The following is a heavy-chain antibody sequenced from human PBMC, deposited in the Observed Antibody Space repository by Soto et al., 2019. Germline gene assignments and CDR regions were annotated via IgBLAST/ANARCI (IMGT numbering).Heavy chain of an antibody. CDR2: IYYSGST. J-gene: IGHJ4*02. V-gene: IGHV4-31*03. CDR3: ASYFRATTNFDY. Sequence: SETLSLTCTVSGGSVSSGGYYWSWIRQHPGKGLEWIGYIYYSGSTYYNPSLKSRVTISVDTSKNQFSLKLSSVTAADTAVYYCASYFRATTNFDYWGQGTLVTVSS. D-gene: IGHD3-9*01. CDR1: GGSVSSGGYY.